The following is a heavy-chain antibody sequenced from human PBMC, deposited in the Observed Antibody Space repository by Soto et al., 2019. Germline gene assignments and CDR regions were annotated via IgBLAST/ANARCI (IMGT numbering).Heavy chain of an antibody. Sequence: QVQLQESGPGLVKPSETLSLTCTVSGGSISGYYWSWIRQPPGKGLEWIGYIYYGGNTNYSPALKSRLTISVDTSKNQFSLRLSSVTAADTAVYYCARDGTSVTTGEAVDSWGQGTMVTVSS. J-gene: IGHJ3*02. CDR2: IYYGGNT. CDR3: ARDGTSVTTGEAVDS. V-gene: IGHV4-59*01. CDR1: GGSISGYY. D-gene: IGHD4-17*01.